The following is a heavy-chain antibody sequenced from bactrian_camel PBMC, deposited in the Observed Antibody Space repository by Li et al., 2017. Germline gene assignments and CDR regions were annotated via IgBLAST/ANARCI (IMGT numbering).Heavy chain of an antibody. D-gene: IGHD6*01. CDR3: ATASVTRAWYGYEYNY. J-gene: IGHJ4*01. CDR2: ITWDVFST. V-gene: IGHV3S42*01. CDR1: GFTFSRYT. Sequence: DVQLVESGGGLVQPGGSLRLSCAASGFTFSRYTMSWVRQAPGKGLEWVTSITWDVFSTTYTNSVKGRFTISRDNAKNTLYLQLNSLKTEDTAMYYCATASVTRAWYGYEYNYWGQGTQVTVS.